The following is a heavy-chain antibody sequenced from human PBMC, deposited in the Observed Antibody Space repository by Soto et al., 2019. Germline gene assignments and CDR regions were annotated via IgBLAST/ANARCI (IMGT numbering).Heavy chain of an antibody. CDR2: ISSSSSYI. J-gene: IGHJ6*03. CDR3: AIEVVPADGYYYYYYYMDV. Sequence: GESLKISCAASGFTFSSYSMNWVRQAPGKGLEWVSSISSSSSYIYYADSVKGRFTISRDNAKNSLYLQMNSLRAEDTAVYYCAIEVVPADGYYYYYYYMDVWGKGTTVTVSS. CDR1: GFTFSSYS. D-gene: IGHD2-2*01. V-gene: IGHV3-21*01.